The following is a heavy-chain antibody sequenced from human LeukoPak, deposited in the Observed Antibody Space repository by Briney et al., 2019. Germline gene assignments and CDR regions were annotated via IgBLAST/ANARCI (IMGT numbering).Heavy chain of an antibody. CDR1: GFTFDDYA. V-gene: IGHV3-9*01. CDR3: AKAAVLNYRFYFDY. J-gene: IGHJ4*02. Sequence: PGGSVRLSCTASGFTFDDYAMNWVRQAPGKGLEWVASISWNSGTIDYAASVKGRFTISRDNTKNSLFLQMNSLRPDDTGSYYCAKAAVLNYRFYFDYWGQGTPVTVSS. D-gene: IGHD5-24*01. CDR2: ISWNSGTI.